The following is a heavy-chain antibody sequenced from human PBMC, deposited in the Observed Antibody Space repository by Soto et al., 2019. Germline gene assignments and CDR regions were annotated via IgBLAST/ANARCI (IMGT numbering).Heavy chain of an antibody. J-gene: IGHJ3*02. Sequence: QVQLVQSGAEVKKPGASVKVSCKSSGYSSTTYCIHWVRQAPGQGLEWMGVIHPSGGVTNYAQKFQCRVIMTNDTATNTVSIELSRLRYDDTAVYYFTADPPTDENDAFDIWAQGTMVTVSS. V-gene: IGHV1-46*03. CDR1: GYSSTTYC. CDR2: IHPSGGVT. CDR3: TADPPTDENDAFDI.